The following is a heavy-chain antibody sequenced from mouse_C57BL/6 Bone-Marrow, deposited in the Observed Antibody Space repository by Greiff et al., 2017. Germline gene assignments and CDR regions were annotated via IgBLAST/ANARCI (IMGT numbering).Heavy chain of an antibody. CDR2: IDPSDSET. CDR1: GYTFTSYW. V-gene: IGHV1-52*01. J-gene: IGHJ2*01. D-gene: IGHD2-1*01. Sequence: QVQLQQPGAELVRPGSSVKLSCKASGYTFTSYWMHWVKQRPIQGLEWIGNIDPSDSETHYNQKFKDKATLTVDKSSSTAYMQLSSLTSEDSAVYYCAREGGIYYGKAVYFDYWGQGTTLTVSS. CDR3: AREGGIYYGKAVYFDY.